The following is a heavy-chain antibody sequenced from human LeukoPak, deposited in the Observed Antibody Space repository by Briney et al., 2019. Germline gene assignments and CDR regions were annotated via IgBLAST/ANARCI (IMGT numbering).Heavy chain of an antibody. CDR2: ISSSSSYI. CDR1: GFTFSSYS. J-gene: IGHJ6*02. V-gene: IGHV3-21*01. D-gene: IGHD3-22*01. CDR3: AKPVYDSSGSQDYYYGMDV. Sequence: PGGSLRLSCAASGFTFSSYSMNWVRQAPGKGLEWVSSISSSSSYISYSDSVKGRFTISRDNAKNSLYLQMNSLRAEDTTVYYCAKPVYDSSGSQDYYYGMDVWGQGTTVTVSS.